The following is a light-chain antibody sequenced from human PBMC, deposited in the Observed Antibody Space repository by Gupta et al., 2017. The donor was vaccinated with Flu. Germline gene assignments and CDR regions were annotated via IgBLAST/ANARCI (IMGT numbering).Light chain of an antibody. CDR1: QSISSW. CDR2: KAS. CDR3: QQYNSYSHMYS. Sequence: DIQLTHPPSTLSAYVGDRVTITCRASQSISSWLAWYQQKPGKAPKLLIYKASTVESGVPSRCSGSGSGTEFTLTISSLQPDDFATYYCQQYNSYSHMYSFGQGTKLEI. J-gene: IGKJ2*03. V-gene: IGKV1-5*03.